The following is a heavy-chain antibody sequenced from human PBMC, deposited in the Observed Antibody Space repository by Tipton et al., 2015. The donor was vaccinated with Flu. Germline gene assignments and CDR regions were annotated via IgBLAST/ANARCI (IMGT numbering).Heavy chain of an antibody. V-gene: IGHV3-7*03. CDR2: IKQDGSEK. CDR1: GFTFSDYW. CDR3: ARGSSGGYSYGSEGDY. Sequence: SLRLSCAASGFTFSDYWMTWVRQAPGKGLEWVANIKQDGSEKFYVDSVKGRFTISRDNAKNSLYLQMNNLRAEDTAVYYCARGSSGGYSYGSEGDYWGQGTLVTVS. J-gene: IGHJ4*02. D-gene: IGHD5-12*01.